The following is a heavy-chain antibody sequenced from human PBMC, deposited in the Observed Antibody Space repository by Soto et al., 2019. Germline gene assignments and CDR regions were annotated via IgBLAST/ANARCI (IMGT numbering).Heavy chain of an antibody. J-gene: IGHJ5*02. D-gene: IGHD1-1*01. CDR3: ATFGAVHNSRYNWFDP. V-gene: IGHV1-24*01. CDR2: FDPEDGET. Sequence: ASVKVSCKVSGYTLTELSMHWVRQAPGKGLEWMGGFDPEDGETIYAQKFQGRVTMTEDTSTDTAYMELSSLRSEDTAVYYCATFGAVHNSRYNWFDPWGQGTLVTVSS. CDR1: GYTLTELS.